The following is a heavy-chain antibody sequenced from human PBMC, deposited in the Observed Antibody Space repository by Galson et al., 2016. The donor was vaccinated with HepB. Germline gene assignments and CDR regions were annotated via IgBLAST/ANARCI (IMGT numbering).Heavy chain of an antibody. CDR2: VSDDGSKR. J-gene: IGHJ4*02. Sequence: SLRLSCAGSGFTFSSHALHWVRQAPGKGLEWVAIVSDDGSKRDYADSVRGRFTISRDNSKNTLSLQMNSLRGGDTAVYYCARPPVDGGYSYGPFDHWGQGILVTVS. D-gene: IGHD5-18*01. CDR1: GFTFSSHA. V-gene: IGHV3-30*04. CDR3: ARPPVDGGYSYGPFDH.